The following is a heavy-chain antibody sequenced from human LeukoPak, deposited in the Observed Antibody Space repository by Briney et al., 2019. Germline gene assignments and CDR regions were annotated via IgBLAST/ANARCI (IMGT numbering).Heavy chain of an antibody. CDR2: IYTGGST. J-gene: IGHJ4*02. CDR1: GFTVSSNY. D-gene: IGHD6-6*01. CDR3: ARSVEYGSSSLDY. V-gene: IGHV3-53*01. Sequence: GGSLRLSCAASGFTVSSNYMSWVRQAPGKGLEWVSVIYTGGSTYYAGSVKGRFTISRDISKNTVYLQMNSLRAEDTAVYYCARSVEYGSSSLDYWGQGTLVTVSS.